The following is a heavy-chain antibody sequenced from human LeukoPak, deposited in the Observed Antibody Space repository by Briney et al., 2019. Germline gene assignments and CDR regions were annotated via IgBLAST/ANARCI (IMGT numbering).Heavy chain of an antibody. Sequence: ASVKVSCKASGYTFTSYGISWVRQAPGQGLEWMGWISAYNGNTNYAQKFQGRVTMTRNTSISTAYMELSSLRSEDTAVYYCARWELRGNYFDYWGQGTLVTVSS. V-gene: IGHV1-18*01. CDR3: ARWELRGNYFDY. CDR1: GYTFTSYG. CDR2: ISAYNGNT. D-gene: IGHD1-26*01. J-gene: IGHJ4*02.